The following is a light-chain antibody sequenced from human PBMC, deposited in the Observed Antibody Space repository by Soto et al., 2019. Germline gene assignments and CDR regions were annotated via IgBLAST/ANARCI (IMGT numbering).Light chain of an antibody. Sequence: QPVLTQSPSASASLGASVRLTCTLSSGHSYYAIAWHQQQPEKGPRYLMRLNSDGSHSKGDGIPDRFSGSSSGAERYLTISSLQSEGEADNYCQTWAPGIVGFCGGTKLTDL. CDR2: LNSDGSH. J-gene: IGLJ2*01. CDR3: QTWAPGIVG. V-gene: IGLV4-69*01. CDR1: SGHSYYA.